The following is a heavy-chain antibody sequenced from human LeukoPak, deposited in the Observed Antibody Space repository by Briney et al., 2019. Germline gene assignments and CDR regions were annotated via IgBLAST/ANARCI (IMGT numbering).Heavy chain of an antibody. V-gene: IGHV4-34*01. CDR3: ARGAITVVQGASFDP. J-gene: IGHJ5*02. CDR1: GGSFSGYY. D-gene: IGHD3-10*01. CDR2: INYSGST. Sequence: PSETLSLTCAVYGGSFSGYYWSWIRQPPGKGLEWIGEINYSGSTNYNPSLKSRVTISVDTSKNQFSLKLSSVTAADTAVYYCARGAITVVQGASFDPWGQGTLVTVSS.